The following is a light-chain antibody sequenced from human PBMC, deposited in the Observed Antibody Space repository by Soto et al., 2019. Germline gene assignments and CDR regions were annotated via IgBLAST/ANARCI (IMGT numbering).Light chain of an antibody. CDR2: GNS. V-gene: IGLV1-40*01. CDR1: SSNIGAGYD. J-gene: IGLJ3*02. CDR3: QSYDSSLRGV. Sequence: QAVVTQPPSVSGGPGQRVTISCTGSSSNIGAGYDVHWYQQLPGTAPKLLIYGNSNRPSGVPDRFSGSKSGTSASLAITGLQAEDEADYYCQSYDSSLRGVFGGATKLTVL.